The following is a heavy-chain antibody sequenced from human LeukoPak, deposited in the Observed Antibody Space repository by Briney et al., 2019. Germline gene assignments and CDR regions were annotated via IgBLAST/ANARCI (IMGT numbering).Heavy chain of an antibody. D-gene: IGHD4-17*01. CDR1: GFTFSSYA. Sequence: GGSLRLSCAASGFTFSSYAMSWVRQAPGKGLEWVSTISGSGGTTYYADSVKGRFTISRDNSKNTLYVQMNSLRAEDTAVYYCAKDLSGDYGSGGQGTLVTVSS. J-gene: IGHJ4*02. CDR3: AKDLSGDYGS. V-gene: IGHV3-23*01. CDR2: ISGSGGTT.